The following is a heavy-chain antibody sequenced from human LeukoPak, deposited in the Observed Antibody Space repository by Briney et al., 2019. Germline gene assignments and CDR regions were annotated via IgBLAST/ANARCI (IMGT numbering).Heavy chain of an antibody. Sequence: PSETLSLTCTVSVDSISSSKYYTGWVRQPPGKGLELIENICYNGTTNYKQSLYRRVTISVDTSRNQLSLKVNSVTAADTGFYYCARTYSGSPIDHWGQGTLVTVS. V-gene: IGHV4-39*01. CDR2: ICYNGTT. CDR3: ARTYSGSPIDH. J-gene: IGHJ4*02. D-gene: IGHD1-26*01. CDR1: VDSISSSKYY.